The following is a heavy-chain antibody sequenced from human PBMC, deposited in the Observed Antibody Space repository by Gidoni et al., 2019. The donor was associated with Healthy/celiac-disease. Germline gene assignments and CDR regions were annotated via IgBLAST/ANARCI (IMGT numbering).Heavy chain of an antibody. D-gene: IGHD3-16*01. V-gene: IGHV3-30*18. J-gene: IGHJ4*02. CDR2: ISYDGSNK. Sequence: QVQLVESGGGVVQPGRSRRLSCAASGFTFSSYGMHWVRQAPGKGLEWVAVISYDGSNKYYADSVKGRFTISRDNSKNTLYLQMNSLRAEDTAVYYCAKDVCDYWGQGTLVTVSS. CDR3: AKDVCDY. CDR1: GFTFSSYG.